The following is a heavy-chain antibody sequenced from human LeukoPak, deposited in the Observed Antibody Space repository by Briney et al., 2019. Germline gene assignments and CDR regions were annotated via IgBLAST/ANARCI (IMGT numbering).Heavy chain of an antibody. CDR2: ISYDGSNK. CDR1: GFTFSSYA. CDR3: AKDQYRYCSGGSCYMPDA. V-gene: IGHV3-30*04. Sequence: PGGSLRLSCAASGFTFSSYAMHWVRQAPGKGLEWVAVISYDGSNKYYADSVKGRFTISRDNSKNTLYLQMNSLRAEDTAVYYCAKDQYRYCSGGSCYMPDAWGQGTLVTVSS. D-gene: IGHD2-15*01. J-gene: IGHJ5*02.